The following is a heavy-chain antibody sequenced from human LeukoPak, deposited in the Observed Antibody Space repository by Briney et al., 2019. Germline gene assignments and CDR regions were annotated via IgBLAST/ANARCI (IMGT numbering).Heavy chain of an antibody. CDR2: IWYDGSDK. CDR1: GFTFSSYG. CDR3: ARDIGAAGIRLDP. V-gene: IGHV3-33*01. Sequence: GGSLRLSCAASGFTFSSYGMHWVRQAPGKGLEWVAVIWYDGSDKYYADSVKGRFTISRDNSKNTLYLQMNSLRAEDTAVYYCARDIGAAGIRLDPWGQGTLVTVSS. D-gene: IGHD6-13*01. J-gene: IGHJ5*02.